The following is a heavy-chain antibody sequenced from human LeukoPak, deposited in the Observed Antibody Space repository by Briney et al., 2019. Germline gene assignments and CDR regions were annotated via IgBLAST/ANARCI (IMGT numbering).Heavy chain of an antibody. CDR1: GGSLSGHY. J-gene: IGHJ3*01. V-gene: IGHV4-59*11. CDR2: VSYTGRT. CDR3: ARLLDNDISGDPDTFDV. D-gene: IGHD3-22*01. Sequence: LETLSLTCTVSGGSLSGHYWGWIGQPPGKSLEWIGFVSYTGRTKYNPSLQSRVTISIDTSKSQFSLKLTSVTSADTAVYSCARLLDNDISGDPDTFDVWGQGTTVIVSS.